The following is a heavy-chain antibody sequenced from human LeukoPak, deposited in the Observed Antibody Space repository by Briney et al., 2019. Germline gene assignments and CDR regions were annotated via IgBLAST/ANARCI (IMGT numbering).Heavy chain of an antibody. V-gene: IGHV1-69*13. D-gene: IGHD2-15*01. Sequence: GASVKVSCKASGGTFSSYAISWVRQAPGQGLEWMGGIIPIFGTANYAQEFQGRVTITADESTSTAYMELSSLRSEDTAVYYCAREVVVAATHDAFDIWGQGTMVTVSS. CDR1: GGTFSSYA. CDR2: IIPIFGTA. J-gene: IGHJ3*02. CDR3: AREVVVAATHDAFDI.